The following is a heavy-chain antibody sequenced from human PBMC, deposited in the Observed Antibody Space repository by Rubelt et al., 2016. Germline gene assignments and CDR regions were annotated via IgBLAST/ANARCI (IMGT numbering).Heavy chain of an antibody. J-gene: IGHJ4*02. D-gene: IGHD6-19*01. Sequence: ASGFVFSSYAMSWVRQAPGKGLDWFAYISSGGRTIYYADSVKGRFTISRDNARNSLYLQMNSLRAEDTAVYYCARDLIAVTGDYYFDYWGRGTLVTVSS. CDR2: ISSGGRTI. CDR1: GFVFSSYA. V-gene: IGHV3-48*03. CDR3: ARDLIAVTGDYYFDY.